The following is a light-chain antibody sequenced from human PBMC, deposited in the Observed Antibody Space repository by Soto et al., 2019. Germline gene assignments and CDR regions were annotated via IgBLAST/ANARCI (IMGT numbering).Light chain of an antibody. Sequence: IVMKQSPATLSVYPGERATLSCRASQSVSSNLAWYQQKPGQAPRLLIYADSNRATGIPARFSGSGSGTEFTLTISSLQSEDFAVYYCQQYNNWPPLTFGGGTKVDIK. CDR1: QSVSSN. CDR3: QQYNNWPPLT. J-gene: IGKJ4*01. CDR2: ADS. V-gene: IGKV3D-15*01.